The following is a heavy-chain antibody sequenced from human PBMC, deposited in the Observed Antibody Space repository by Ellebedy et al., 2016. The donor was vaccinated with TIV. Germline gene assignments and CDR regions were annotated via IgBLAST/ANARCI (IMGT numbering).Heavy chain of an antibody. Sequence: PGGSLRLSCAASGLTVSNNYMRWIRQAPGKGLEWVALIYSGGDTYYSDSVKGRFTISRYSSKNTVYLQMTNLRVEDPAVYYCARDRHCVADRCYSVWGQGTLVTVSS. V-gene: IGHV3-53*01. D-gene: IGHD2-15*01. CDR1: GLTVSNNY. CDR2: IYSGGDT. J-gene: IGHJ4*02. CDR3: ARDRHCVADRCYSV.